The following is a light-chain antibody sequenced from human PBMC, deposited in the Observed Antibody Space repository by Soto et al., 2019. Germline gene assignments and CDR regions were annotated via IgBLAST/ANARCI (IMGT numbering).Light chain of an antibody. J-gene: IGKJ4*01. CDR1: QSVLSN. V-gene: IGKV3-15*01. CDR3: QQYNNLPRT. CDR2: SAS. Sequence: EKVMTQSPTTLSVSPGERATLACRASQSVLSNVAWYQQKPGQAPRLLIYSASTRATGIPARFSGSGSGTEFTLTISSLQSEDFAVYYCQQYNNLPRTFGEGTKVEIK.